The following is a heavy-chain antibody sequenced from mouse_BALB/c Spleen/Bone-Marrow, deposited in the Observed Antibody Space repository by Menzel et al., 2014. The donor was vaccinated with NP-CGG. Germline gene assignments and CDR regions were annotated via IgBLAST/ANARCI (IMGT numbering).Heavy chain of an antibody. CDR2: IWAGGST. D-gene: IGHD2-13*01. V-gene: IGHV2-9*02. Sequence: QVQLQQSGPGLVAPSQSLSIASTVPGFSLTHYGVHWVRQPPGKGLEWLGVIWAGGSTNYISAFMSRLSISKDNSKSQVFLKIHSLQTDDTAMYFCARVGDSDYAMDYWGQGTSVTVSS. CDR3: ARVGDSDYAMDY. CDR1: GFSLTHYG. J-gene: IGHJ4*01.